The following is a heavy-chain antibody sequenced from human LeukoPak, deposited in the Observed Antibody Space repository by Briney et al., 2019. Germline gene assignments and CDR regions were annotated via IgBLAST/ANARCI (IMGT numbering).Heavy chain of an antibody. CDR3: ARHTSGDETPPTVTTGFDP. CDR1: GGSIISSSDYY. CDR2: IYYSGST. Sequence: PSETLSLTCTVSGGSIISSSDYYWGWIRQPPGKGLEWIGSIYYSGSTYYNPSLKSRVTISVDTSKNQFSLKLSSVTAADTAVYYCARHTSGDETPPTVTTGFDPWGQGTLVTVSS. D-gene: IGHD4-17*01. J-gene: IGHJ5*02. V-gene: IGHV4-39*01.